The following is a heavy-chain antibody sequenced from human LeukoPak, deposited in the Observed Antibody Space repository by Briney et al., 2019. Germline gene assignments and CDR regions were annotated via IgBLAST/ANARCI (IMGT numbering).Heavy chain of an antibody. Sequence: GGSLRLSCAASGFTFSSYWMSLVRQAPGKGLEWVANIKQDGSEKYYVDSVKGRFTISRDNAKNSLYLQMNSLRAEDTAVYYCARGSGYYLGHFDYWGQGTLVTVSS. CDR2: IKQDGSEK. CDR3: ARGSGYYLGHFDY. CDR1: GFTFSSYW. D-gene: IGHD3-22*01. J-gene: IGHJ4*02. V-gene: IGHV3-7*01.